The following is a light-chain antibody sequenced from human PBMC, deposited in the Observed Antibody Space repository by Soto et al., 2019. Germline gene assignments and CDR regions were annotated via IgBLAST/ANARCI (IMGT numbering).Light chain of an antibody. J-gene: IGLJ2*01. V-gene: IGLV2-14*01. CDR1: SSDVGGYSF. CDR3: SSYTSSSTLVV. Sequence: QSALTQPASVSGSPGQSITISCTGTSSDVGGYSFVSWYQQHPGKAPKLMIYDVSTRPSGVSNRVSGSKSGNTASLTISGLQAEDEADYYCSSYTSSSTLVVFGGGTQLNVL. CDR2: DVS.